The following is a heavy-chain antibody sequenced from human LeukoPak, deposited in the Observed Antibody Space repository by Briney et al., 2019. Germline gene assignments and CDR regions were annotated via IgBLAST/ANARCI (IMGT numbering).Heavy chain of an antibody. D-gene: IGHD3-16*01. CDR1: GYTFTSYY. Sequence: ASVKVSCEASGYTFTSYYMHWVRQAPGQGLEWMGIINPSGGSTSYAQKFQGRVTMTRDTSTSTVYMELSSLRSEDTAVYYCARVGRSDMITFNDWGQGTLVTVSS. J-gene: IGHJ4*02. V-gene: IGHV1-46*03. CDR2: INPSGGST. CDR3: ARVGRSDMITFND.